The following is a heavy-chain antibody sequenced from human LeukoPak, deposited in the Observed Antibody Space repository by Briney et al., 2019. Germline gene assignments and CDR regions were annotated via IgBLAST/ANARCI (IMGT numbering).Heavy chain of an antibody. D-gene: IGHD3-3*02. CDR1: GASFSGYY. J-gene: IGHJ3*02. Sequence: PSETLSLTCAVYGASFSGYYWSWIRQPPGKGLEWIGEINHSGSTNYNPSLKSRVTISVDTSKDQFSLKLSSVTAADTAVYYCARGAIRRVDAFDIWGQGTMVTVSS. CDR2: INHSGST. V-gene: IGHV4-34*01. CDR3: ARGAIRRVDAFDI.